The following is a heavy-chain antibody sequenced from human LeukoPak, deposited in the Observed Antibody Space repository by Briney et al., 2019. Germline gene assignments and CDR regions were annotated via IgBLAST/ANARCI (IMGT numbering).Heavy chain of an antibody. V-gene: IGHV3-23*01. J-gene: IGHJ4*02. CDR2: ISGSGGST. Sequence: GGSLRLSCAASGFTFSSYAMSWVRQAPGKGLEWVSAISGSGGSTYYADSVKARFTISRDNSKNTLYLQMNSLRAEDTAVYYCAKVISSGYQYYFDYWGQGTLVTVSS. CDR1: GFTFSSYA. D-gene: IGHD3-22*01. CDR3: AKVISSGYQYYFDY.